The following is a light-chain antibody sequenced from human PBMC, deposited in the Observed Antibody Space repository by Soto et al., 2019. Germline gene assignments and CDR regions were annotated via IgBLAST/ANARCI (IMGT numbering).Light chain of an antibody. CDR2: AAS. J-gene: IGKJ1*01. Sequence: AVLLTQSPSSFSASTGDRATITCRASQDIHNYLAWYQQVPGKAPKLLLYAASILQTRVPSRFSGSGSGTDFTLTIDGLQSEYFATYFCQHYYNYPLTFGQGTTVE. CDR3: QHYYNYPLT. V-gene: IGKV1-8*01. CDR1: QDIHNY.